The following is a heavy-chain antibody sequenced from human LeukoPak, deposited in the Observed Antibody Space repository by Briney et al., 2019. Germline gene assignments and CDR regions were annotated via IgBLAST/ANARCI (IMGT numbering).Heavy chain of an antibody. CDR2: IDGGGSNT. Sequence: GGSLRLSCAASGFTFSSYAMSWVRQAPGKGLDWVSSIDGGGSNTYYADSVKGRFTISRDNSKNTLYLQMNSLRAEDTAVYYCARGGGGSYYFSATFSCFDNWGQGTLVTVSS. V-gene: IGHV3-23*01. CDR3: ARGGGGSYYFSATFSCFDN. CDR1: GFTFSSYA. D-gene: IGHD1-26*01. J-gene: IGHJ4*02.